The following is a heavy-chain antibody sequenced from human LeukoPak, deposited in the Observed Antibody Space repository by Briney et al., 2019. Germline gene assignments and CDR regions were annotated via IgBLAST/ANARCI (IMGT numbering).Heavy chain of an antibody. D-gene: IGHD3-10*01. CDR1: GYTFTTYG. V-gene: IGHV1-18*01. J-gene: IGHJ4*02. Sequence: ASVKVSCKTSGYTFTTYGISWVRQAPGQGLEYMGWISALTGNTNYAQKFQGRVVMTMDTSTSTVEMELRSLKYDDTAVYFCARLSYDGEGYWGQGTLVTVSS. CDR3: ARLSYDGEGY. CDR2: ISALTGNT.